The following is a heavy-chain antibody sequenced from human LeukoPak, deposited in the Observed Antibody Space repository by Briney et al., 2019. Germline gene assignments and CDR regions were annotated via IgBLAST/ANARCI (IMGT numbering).Heavy chain of an antibody. CDR1: GGSISSYY. J-gene: IGHJ6*03. CDR3: ARAYYDFWSGYQENYYYCYMDV. CDR2: IYYSGST. Sequence: SETLSLTCTVSGGSISSYYWSWIRQPPGKGLEWIGYIYYSGSTNYNPSLKSRVTISVDTSKNQFSLKLSSVTAADTAVYYCARAYYDFWSGYQENYYYCYMDVWGKGTTVTVSS. D-gene: IGHD3-3*01. V-gene: IGHV4-59*01.